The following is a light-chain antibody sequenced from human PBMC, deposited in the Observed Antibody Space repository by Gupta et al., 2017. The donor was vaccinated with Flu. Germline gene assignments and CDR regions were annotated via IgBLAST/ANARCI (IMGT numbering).Light chain of an antibody. J-gene: IGLJ1*01. V-gene: IGLV2-14*01. CDR2: EVS. CDR3: RSSKSSSTPYV. Sequence: QSALTQPASASGSPGQAITTSCTGTSSDVGGYNYVSWYQQHPGKAPKLLIYEVSNRPSGVPKRFSGSKSGKTASLTIFGLQAEDEADYYCRSSKSSSTPYVFGTGTKVTVL. CDR1: SSDVGGYNY.